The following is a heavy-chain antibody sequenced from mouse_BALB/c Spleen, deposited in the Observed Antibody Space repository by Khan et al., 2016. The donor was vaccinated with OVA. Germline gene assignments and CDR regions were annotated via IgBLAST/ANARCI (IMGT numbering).Heavy chain of an antibody. Sequence: EVQLVESGPGLVKPSQSLSLTCTVTGYSITSDYAWDWIRQFPGNKLEWMGYISYGGSTSYNPSLKSRISITRDTSKNQFFLQLNSVTTEDTATYYWGRKNYYGYAMDYWGQGTSGNVSS. CDR2: ISYGGST. CDR1: GYSITSDYA. V-gene: IGHV3-2*02. CDR3: GRKNYYGYAMDY. D-gene: IGHD1-1*01. J-gene: IGHJ4*01.